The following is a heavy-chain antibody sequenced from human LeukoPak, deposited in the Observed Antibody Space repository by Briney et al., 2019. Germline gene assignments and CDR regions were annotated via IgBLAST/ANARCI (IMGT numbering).Heavy chain of an antibody. Sequence: GASVKVSCKASGYTFTGYYMHWVRQAPGQGLEWMGRINPNSGGANYVEKFQGRVTTTRDTSISTAYMELSRLTSDDTAMYYCARWSNSGFDYWGQGTLVTVSS. J-gene: IGHJ4*02. V-gene: IGHV1-2*02. CDR2: INPNSGGA. CDR1: GYTFTGYY. CDR3: ARWSNSGFDY. D-gene: IGHD1-26*01.